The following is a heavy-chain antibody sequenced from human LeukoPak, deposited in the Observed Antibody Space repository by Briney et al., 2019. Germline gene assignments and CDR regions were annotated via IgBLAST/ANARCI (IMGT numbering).Heavy chain of an antibody. D-gene: IGHD3-3*01. Sequence: PSEPLSLTCTVSGGSISSGGYYCSWIRQHPGKGLEWIGYIYYSGSTNYNPSLKSRVTISVDTSKNQFSLKLSSVTAADTAVYYCARGEPQYYDFWSGYYNYWYFDLWGRGTLVTVSS. CDR2: IYYSGST. CDR3: ARGEPQYYDFWSGYYNYWYFDL. CDR1: GGSISSGGYY. V-gene: IGHV4-61*08. J-gene: IGHJ2*01.